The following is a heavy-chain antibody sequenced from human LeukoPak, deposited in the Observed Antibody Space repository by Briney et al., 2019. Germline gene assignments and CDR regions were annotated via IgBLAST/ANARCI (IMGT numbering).Heavy chain of an antibody. V-gene: IGHV4-4*07. D-gene: IGHD3-9*01. Sequence: SETLSLTCTVSGGSISSYYWSWIRQPAGKGLEWLGRIYTSGGTNYNPSLKSRVTMSVDTSKNQFSLKLSSVTAADTAVYYCARGYFDWLLSPGYDAFDIWGQGTMVTVSS. CDR3: ARGYFDWLLSPGYDAFDI. J-gene: IGHJ3*02. CDR2: IYTSGGT. CDR1: GGSISSYY.